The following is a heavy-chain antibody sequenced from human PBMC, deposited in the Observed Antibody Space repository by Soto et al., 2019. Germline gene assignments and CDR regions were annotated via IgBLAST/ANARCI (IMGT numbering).Heavy chain of an antibody. CDR1: GGSISSYY. CDR2: IYYSGST. Sequence: SETLSLTCTVSGGSISSYYWSWIRQPPGKGLEWIGYIYYSGSTNYNPSLKSRVTISVDTSKNQFSLKLSSVTAADTAVYYCARGSPGVTVTPFDYWGQGTLVTVSS. V-gene: IGHV4-59*01. CDR3: ARGSPGVTVTPFDY. J-gene: IGHJ4*02. D-gene: IGHD4-17*01.